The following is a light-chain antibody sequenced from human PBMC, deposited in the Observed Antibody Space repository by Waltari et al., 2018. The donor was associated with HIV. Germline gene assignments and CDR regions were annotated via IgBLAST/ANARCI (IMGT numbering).Light chain of an antibody. V-gene: IGKV4-1*01. CDR2: WAS. CDR3: QQYYTTPRT. CDR1: LSVLYSSNNKNY. J-gene: IGKJ1*01. Sequence: DFFITLIPDSLAVPVGASATGNCSSSLSVLYSSNNKNYLAWYQQKPGQPPKLLIYWASTRESGVPDRFTGTGSGTDFTLTISSLQAEDVAVYYCQQYYTTPRTFGQGTKVVIK.